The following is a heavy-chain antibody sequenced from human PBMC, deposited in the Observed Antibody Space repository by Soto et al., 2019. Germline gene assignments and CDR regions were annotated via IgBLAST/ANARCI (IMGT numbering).Heavy chain of an antibody. CDR2: ISYDGSNK. J-gene: IGHJ5*02. V-gene: IGHV3-30-3*01. D-gene: IGHD6-6*01. CDR3: ARPEQLVRDVYLDWFDP. Sequence: PGGSMRLSCAASGFTFSSYAMHWVRQAPGKGLEWVAVISYDGSNKYYADSVKGRFTISRDNSKNTLYLQMNSLRAEDTAVYYCARPEQLVRDVYLDWFDPWGQGTLVTVSS. CDR1: GFTFSSYA.